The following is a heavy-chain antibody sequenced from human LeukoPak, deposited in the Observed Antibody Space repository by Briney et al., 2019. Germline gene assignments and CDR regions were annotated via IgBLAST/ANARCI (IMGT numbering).Heavy chain of an antibody. V-gene: IGHV3-30*18. Sequence: GGSLRLSCAASGFTVSSNYMSWVRQAPGKGLEWVAVISYDGSNKYYADSVKGRFTISRDNSKNTLYLQMNSLRAEDTAVYYCAKSVAGVPADPKWGQGTLVTVSS. CDR1: GFTVSSNY. J-gene: IGHJ4*02. CDR2: ISYDGSNK. D-gene: IGHD6-19*01. CDR3: AKSVAGVPADPK.